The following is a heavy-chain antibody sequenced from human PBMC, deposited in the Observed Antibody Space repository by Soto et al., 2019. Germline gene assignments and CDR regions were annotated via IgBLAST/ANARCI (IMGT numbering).Heavy chain of an antibody. V-gene: IGHV4-39*01. CDR2: IYYRGNA. CDR1: DDSINSDKYY. Sequence: SETLSLTCSVSDDSINSDKYYWGWIRQPPGKGLEWIGSIYYRGNAYYNPSLQTRVTISLDKSKSQFSLKLNSVTAADSAVYFCARLDDLATISYYFDFWGPGALVTVSS. CDR3: ARLDDLATISYYFDF. J-gene: IGHJ4*02. D-gene: IGHD2-2*03.